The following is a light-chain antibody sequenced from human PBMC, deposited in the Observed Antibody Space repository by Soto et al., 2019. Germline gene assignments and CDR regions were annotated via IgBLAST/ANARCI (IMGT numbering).Light chain of an antibody. CDR2: GAS. J-gene: IGKJ2*01. CDR1: QSVSSN. Sequence: EIVMTQSPATLSVSPGERATLSCRASQSVSSNLASYQQKPGQAPRLLIYGASTRATGIPARFSGSGSGTEFTLTISSLQSEDFVVYYCQQYNNWPPYTCGQGTKLEIK. CDR3: QQYNNWPPYT. V-gene: IGKV3-15*01.